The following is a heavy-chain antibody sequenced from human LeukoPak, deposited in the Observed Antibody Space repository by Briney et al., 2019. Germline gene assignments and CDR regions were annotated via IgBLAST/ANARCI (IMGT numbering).Heavy chain of an antibody. J-gene: IGHJ4*02. CDR1: GYTFTGYY. D-gene: IGHD6-6*01. V-gene: IGHV1-2*02. Sequence: ASVKVSCKASGYTFTGYYMHWVRQAPGQGLEGMGWINPNSGGTNYAQKFQGRVTMTRDTSISTAYMELSRLRSDDTAVYYCARAHGYSSSSGDYWGQGTLXTVSS. CDR3: ARAHGYSSSSGDY. CDR2: INPNSGGT.